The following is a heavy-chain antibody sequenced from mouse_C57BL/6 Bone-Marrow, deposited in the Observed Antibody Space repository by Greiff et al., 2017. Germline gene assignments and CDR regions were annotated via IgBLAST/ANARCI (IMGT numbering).Heavy chain of an antibody. CDR1: GYSITSDY. V-gene: IGHV3-8*01. D-gene: IGHD2-5*01. J-gene: IGHJ2*01. Sequence: EVHLVESGPGLANPSPTLSLPCSVTGYSITSDYWNWIRKFPGNKLEYMGYISYSGSTYYNPSLKSRISITRDTSKNQYYLQLNSVTTEDTATYYCAREAYYSTPYFDYWGQGTTLTVSS. CDR2: ISYSGST. CDR3: AREAYYSTPYFDY.